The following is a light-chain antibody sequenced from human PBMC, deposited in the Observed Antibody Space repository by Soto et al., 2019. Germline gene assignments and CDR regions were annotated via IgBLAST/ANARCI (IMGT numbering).Light chain of an antibody. CDR1: QSVSSN. J-gene: IGKJ4*01. CDR2: DAS. V-gene: IGKV3D-15*01. Sequence: EIVMTQSPATLSVSPGERATLSCRASQSVSSNLTWYQQKPGQAPRLIIYDASTRATGIPVRFSASGSGTEFTLTISSLQSEDFAVYYCQQYNNWPPITFGGGTKVEIK. CDR3: QQYNNWPPIT.